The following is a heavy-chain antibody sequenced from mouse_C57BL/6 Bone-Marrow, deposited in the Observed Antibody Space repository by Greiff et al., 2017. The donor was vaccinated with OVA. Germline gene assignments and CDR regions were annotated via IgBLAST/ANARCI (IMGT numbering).Heavy chain of an antibody. D-gene: IGHD2-4*01. CDR3: ARGRLRPFAY. CDR1: GYTFTSYG. J-gene: IGHJ3*01. CDR2: IYPRSGNT. V-gene: IGHV1-81*01. Sequence: QVQLQQSGAELVRPGASVKLSCKASGYTFTSYGISWVKQSTGQGLEWIGEIYPRSGNTYYTEKFKGKATLTADKSSSTAYMENRSLTSEDSAVYVCARGRLRPFAYWGQGTLVTVSA.